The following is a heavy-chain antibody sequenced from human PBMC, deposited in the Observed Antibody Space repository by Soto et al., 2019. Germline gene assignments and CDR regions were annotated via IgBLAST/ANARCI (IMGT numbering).Heavy chain of an antibody. CDR1: GFTFRNED. J-gene: IGHJ4*02. Sequence: EVQLLESGGGLVQPGGSLRLTCVGSGFTFRNEDMRWVRQAPGKGLEWVPGISGRGGVIYYADSVKGRFTISRDNSKNTLYLQMNNLRANDTAVYYCAKDRQFRSYYESAGHYNDWGQGTLVTVSS. CDR3: AKDRQFRSYYESAGHYND. D-gene: IGHD3-22*01. CDR2: ISGRGGVI. V-gene: IGHV3-23*01.